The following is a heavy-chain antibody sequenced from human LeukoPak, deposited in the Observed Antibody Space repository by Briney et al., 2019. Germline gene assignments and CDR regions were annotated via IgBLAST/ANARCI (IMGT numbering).Heavy chain of an antibody. Sequence: GSLRLSCAPSGFTFSSHSMSWVRQAPGKGLEWVSSISSSSNYIYYAASVRGRFTISRDNTKNSLHLQMSSLRAEDTAVYYCARVYCSGDTCYSNDYWGQGTLVTVSS. V-gene: IGHV3-21*01. CDR3: ARVYCSGDTCYSNDY. CDR1: GFTFSSHS. CDR2: ISSSSNYI. J-gene: IGHJ4*02. D-gene: IGHD2-15*01.